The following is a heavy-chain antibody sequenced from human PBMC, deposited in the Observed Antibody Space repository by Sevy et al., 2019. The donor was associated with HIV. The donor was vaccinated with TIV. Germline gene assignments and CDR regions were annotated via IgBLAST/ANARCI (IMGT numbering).Heavy chain of an antibody. Sequence: GGSLRLSCAASGFTVSSNYMSWVRQAPGKGLEWVSVIYSGGSTYYADSAKGRFTISRDNSKNTLYLQMNSLRAEDTAVYYGARRKRGRYYDSSGYWPFDYWGQGTLVTVSS. CDR2: IYSGGST. V-gene: IGHV3-53*01. CDR3: ARRKRGRYYDSSGYWPFDY. CDR1: GFTVSSNY. D-gene: IGHD3-22*01. J-gene: IGHJ4*02.